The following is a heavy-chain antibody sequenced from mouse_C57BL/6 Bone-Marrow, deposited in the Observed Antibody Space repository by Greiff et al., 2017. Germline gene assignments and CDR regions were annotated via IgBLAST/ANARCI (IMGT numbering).Heavy chain of an antibody. J-gene: IGHJ2*01. CDR1: GYSITSGYY. CDR2: ISYDGSN. V-gene: IGHV3-6*01. CDR3: ANYGRSYVGYYFDY. D-gene: IGHD1-1*01. Sequence: EVKLMESGPGLVKPSQSLSLTCSVTGYSITSGYYWNWIRQFPGNKLEWMGYISYDGSNNYNPSLKNRISITRDTSKNQFFLKLNSVTTEDTATYYCANYGRSYVGYYFDYWGQGTTLTVSS.